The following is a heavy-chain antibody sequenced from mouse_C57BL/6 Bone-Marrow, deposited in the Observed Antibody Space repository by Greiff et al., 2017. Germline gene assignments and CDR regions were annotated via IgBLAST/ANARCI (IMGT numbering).Heavy chain of an antibody. J-gene: IGHJ2*01. Sequence: VKLQQPGAELVRPGTSVKLSCKASGYTFTSYWMHWVKQRPGQGLEWIGVIDPSDSYTNYNQKFKGKATLTVDTSSSTAYMQLSSLTSEDSAVYYCASPGYSFDYWGQGTTLTVSS. CDR1: GYTFTSYW. CDR3: ASPGYSFDY. CDR2: IDPSDSYT. D-gene: IGHD2-12*01. V-gene: IGHV1-59*01.